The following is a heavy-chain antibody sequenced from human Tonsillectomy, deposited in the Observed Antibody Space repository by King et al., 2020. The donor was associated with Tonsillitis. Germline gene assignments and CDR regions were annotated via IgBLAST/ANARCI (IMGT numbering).Heavy chain of an antibody. CDR3: ATSSSWDQTTIYYYYCMDV. J-gene: IGHJ6*02. V-gene: IGHV3-21*01. D-gene: IGHD6-13*01. CDR2: ISSSSSYI. Sequence: VQLVESGGGLVKPGGSLRLSCAASGFTFSSYSMNWVRQAPGKGLEWVSSISSSSSYIYYADSVKGRFTISRDNAKNSLYLQMNSLRAEDTAVYYCATSSSWDQTTIYYYYCMDVWGQGTTVTVSS. CDR1: GFTFSSYS.